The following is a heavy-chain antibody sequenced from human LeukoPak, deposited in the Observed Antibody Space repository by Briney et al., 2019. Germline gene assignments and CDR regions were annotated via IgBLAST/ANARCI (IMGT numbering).Heavy chain of an antibody. D-gene: IGHD6-13*01. CDR2: ISSGGSTT. J-gene: IGHJ1*01. V-gene: IGHV3-11*01. CDR3: ARETGSSWNEYFQP. CDR1: GFTFSDHY. Sequence: GGSLRLSCAASGFTFSDHYMSWIRQALGKGLEWISYISSGGSTTNYADSVKGRFTISRDNAKKSLYLQMNSLRADDTAVYYCARETGSSWNEYFQPWGQGTLVTVSS.